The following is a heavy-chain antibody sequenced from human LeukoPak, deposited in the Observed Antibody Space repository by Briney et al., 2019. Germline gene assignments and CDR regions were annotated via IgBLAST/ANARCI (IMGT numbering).Heavy chain of an antibody. CDR1: GGSFSDYD. J-gene: IGHJ4*02. D-gene: IGHD1-1*01. CDR2: INQSGTT. V-gene: IGHV4-34*01. Sequence: SETLSLTCAVYGGSFSDYDWSWIRQAPGKGLQWIGEINQSGTTNCDPSLKSRVSMSIDTSKSQFSLSLRSVTAADTAVYFCARYVPVKTGPTRASFDYWGQGVLVTVSS. CDR3: ARYVPVKTGPTRASFDY.